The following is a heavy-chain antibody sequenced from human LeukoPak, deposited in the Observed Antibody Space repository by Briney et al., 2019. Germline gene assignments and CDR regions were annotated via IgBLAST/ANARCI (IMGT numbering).Heavy chain of an antibody. CDR3: ARVGVGYDS. CDR2: ISYNEVST. Sequence: GGSLRLSCAASGFTFSTYSMRWVRQAPGKGLEYVSAISYNEVSTYYANSVKGRFTICRDNSKNTLYLQMGSLRPEDMAVYYCARVGVGYDSWGRGTLVTVSS. J-gene: IGHJ4*02. CDR1: GFTFSTYS. V-gene: IGHV3-64*01. D-gene: IGHD1-26*01.